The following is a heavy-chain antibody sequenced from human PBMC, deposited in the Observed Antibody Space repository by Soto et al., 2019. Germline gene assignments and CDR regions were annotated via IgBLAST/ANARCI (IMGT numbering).Heavy chain of an antibody. J-gene: IGHJ4*02. Sequence: PGGSLRLSCAASGFTFSSYSMNWVRQAPGKGLEWVSSISSSSSYIYYADSVKGRFTISRDNAKNSLYLQMNSLKTEDTAMYYCTSQGRGPWWLQDWGQGTLVTVSS. CDR3: TSQGRGPWWLQD. CDR1: GFTFSSYS. D-gene: IGHD5-12*01. V-gene: IGHV3-21*04. CDR2: ISSSSSYI.